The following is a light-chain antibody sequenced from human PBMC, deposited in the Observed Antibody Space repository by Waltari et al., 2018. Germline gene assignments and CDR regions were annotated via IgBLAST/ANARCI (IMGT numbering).Light chain of an antibody. CDR3: QSYDASLSAYV. Sequence: QSVLSQPPSVSGAPGQRVTISCTGSSSNIGAGFDVHWYHQFPGTAPKLLIWSDNSRPSGVPERFSASKSGTSASRAITGLQAEDEGDYYCQSYDASLSAYVFGTGTKVTVL. J-gene: IGLJ1*01. CDR1: SSNIGAGFD. CDR2: SDN. V-gene: IGLV1-40*01.